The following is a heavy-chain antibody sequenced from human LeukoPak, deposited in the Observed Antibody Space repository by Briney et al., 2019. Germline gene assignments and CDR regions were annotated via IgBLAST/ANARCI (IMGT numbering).Heavy chain of an antibody. CDR1: GGSISSSSYY. CDR3: ASYCVSVFYGDYVDY. Sequence: SETLSLTCTVSGGSISSSSYYWGWIRQPPGKGLEWIGSIYYSGSTYYNPSLKSRVTISVDTSKNQFSLKLSSVTAADTAVYYCASYCVSVFYGDYVDYWGQGTLVTVSS. J-gene: IGHJ4*02. V-gene: IGHV4-39*01. CDR2: IYYSGST. D-gene: IGHD4-17*01.